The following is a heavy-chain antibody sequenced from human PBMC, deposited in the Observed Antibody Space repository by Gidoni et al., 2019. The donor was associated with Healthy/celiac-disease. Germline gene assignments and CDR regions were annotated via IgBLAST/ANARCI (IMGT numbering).Heavy chain of an antibody. CDR3: AREYSSSFLLWYY. Sequence: EVQLVESGGGLVQPGGSLRLCCAASGFTFSSYEMNWVRQAPGKGLEWVSYISSRGSTIYYADSVKGRFTISRDNAKNSLYLQMNSLRAEDTAVYYCAREYSSSFLLWYYWGQGTLVTVSS. D-gene: IGHD6-6*01. J-gene: IGHJ4*02. V-gene: IGHV3-48*03. CDR2: ISSRGSTI. CDR1: GFTFSSYE.